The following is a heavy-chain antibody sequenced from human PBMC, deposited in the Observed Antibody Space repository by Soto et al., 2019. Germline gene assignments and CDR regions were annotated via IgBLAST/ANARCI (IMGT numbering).Heavy chain of an antibody. J-gene: IGHJ5*02. CDR1: GFSFSNYA. Sequence: EVQLLVSGGGSVQPGGSLRLSCAASGFSFSNYAMSWVRQAPGTGLEWVSAIDSGGGSIYYAASVKGRFSISRDNSMSTLYLQMDSLRAEDTAIYYCTKEHSNYADSWFDPWGQGTLVTVSS. CDR3: TKEHSNYADSWFDP. D-gene: IGHD4-4*01. CDR2: IDSGGGSI. V-gene: IGHV3-23*01.